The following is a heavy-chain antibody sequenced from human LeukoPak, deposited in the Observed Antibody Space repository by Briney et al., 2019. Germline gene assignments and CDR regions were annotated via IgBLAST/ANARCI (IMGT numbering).Heavy chain of an antibody. CDR1: GGSISSSSYY. CDR3: ARPKAGEYSSYIGVWFDP. CDR2: IYYSGST. J-gene: IGHJ5*02. Sequence: SETLSLTCTVSGGSISSSSYYWGWIRQPPGKGLEWIGSIYYSGSTYYNPSLKSRVTISVDTSKNQFSLKLSSVTAADTAVYYCARPKAGEYSSYIGVWFDPWGQGTLVTVSS. V-gene: IGHV4-39*01. D-gene: IGHD6-6*01.